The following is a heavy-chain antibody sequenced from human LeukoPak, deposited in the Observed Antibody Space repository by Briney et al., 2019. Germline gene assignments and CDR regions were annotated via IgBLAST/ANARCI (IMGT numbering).Heavy chain of an antibody. CDR1: GYTLTELS. D-gene: IGHD3-3*01. CDR3: ATGEGITIFRGYYYDMDV. J-gene: IGHJ6*02. Sequence: ASVKVSCKVSGYTLTELSMHWVRQAPGKGLEWMGGFDPEDGETIYAQKFQGRVTMTEDTSTDTAYMELSSLRSEDTAVYYCATGEGITIFRGYYYDMDVWGQGTTVTVSS. V-gene: IGHV1-24*01. CDR2: FDPEDGET.